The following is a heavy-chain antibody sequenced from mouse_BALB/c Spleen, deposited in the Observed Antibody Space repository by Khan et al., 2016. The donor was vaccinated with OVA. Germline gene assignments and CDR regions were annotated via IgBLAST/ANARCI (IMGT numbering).Heavy chain of an antibody. Sequence: VRLQQSGPGLVKPSQSLSLTCTVTGYSITSGYAWNWIRQFPGNKLEWMGYISYSGVTSYNPSLKSRISITRDTSKNQFFLQLTSVTTEDTATDYCARGNSYAYYFNYWGQGTTLTVSS. CDR3: ARGNSYAYYFNY. V-gene: IGHV3-2*02. J-gene: IGHJ2*01. D-gene: IGHD1-1*01. CDR2: ISYSGVT. CDR1: GYSITSGYA.